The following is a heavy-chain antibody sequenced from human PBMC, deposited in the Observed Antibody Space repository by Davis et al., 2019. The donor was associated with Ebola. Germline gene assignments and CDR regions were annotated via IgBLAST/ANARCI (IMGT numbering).Heavy chain of an antibody. CDR3: AKDAGVVIMWYYFDY. V-gene: IGHV3-74*01. D-gene: IGHD3-3*01. CDR1: GFTFSSYG. Sequence: GESLKISCAASGFTFSSYGMHWVRQAPGKGLVWVSRINRDESGTTYADSVKGRFTISRDNSKNTLYLQMNSLRAEDTAVYYCAKDAGVVIMWYYFDYWGQGTLVTVSS. J-gene: IGHJ4*02. CDR2: INRDESGT.